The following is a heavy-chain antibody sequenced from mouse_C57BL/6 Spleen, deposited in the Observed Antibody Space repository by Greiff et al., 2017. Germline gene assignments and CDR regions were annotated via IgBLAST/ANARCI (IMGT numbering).Heavy chain of an antibody. CDR1: GYTFTDYY. J-gene: IGHJ2*01. CDR3: ARYWDGLDY. V-gene: IGHV1-19*01. Sequence: VQLQQSGPVLVKPGASVKMSCKASGYTFTDYYMNWVKQSHGKSLEWIGVINPYNGGTSYNQKFKGKATLTVDKSSSTAYMELNSLTSEDSAVYYCARYWDGLDYWGQGTTLTVSS. CDR2: INPYNGGT. D-gene: IGHD4-1*01.